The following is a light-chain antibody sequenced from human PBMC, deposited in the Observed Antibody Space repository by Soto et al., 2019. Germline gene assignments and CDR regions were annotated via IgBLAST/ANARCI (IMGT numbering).Light chain of an antibody. CDR3: QQVNSYPLT. CDR2: GAS. Sequence: EIVMTQSPATLSVSPGERVTLSCRASQSVSSNLAWYQQKPGQAPRLLIYGASTRATGIPARFSGSGSGTEFTLTISSLQPEDFATYYCQQVNSYPLTFGGGTKVDIK. V-gene: IGKV3-15*01. J-gene: IGKJ4*01. CDR1: QSVSSN.